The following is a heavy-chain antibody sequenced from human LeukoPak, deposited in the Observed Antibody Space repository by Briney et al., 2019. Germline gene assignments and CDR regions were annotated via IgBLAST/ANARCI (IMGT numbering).Heavy chain of an antibody. CDR3: ARDLAPLPHTYYDFWSGSPNTYGMDV. J-gene: IGHJ6*02. CDR2: ISSSSSYI. Sequence: GGSLRLSCAASGFTFSSYSMNWVRQAPGKGLDWVSSISSSSSYIYYADSVKGRFTISRDNAKNSLYLQMNSLRAEDTAVYYCARDLAPLPHTYYDFWSGSPNTYGMDVWGQGTTVTVSS. CDR1: GFTFSSYS. V-gene: IGHV3-21*01. D-gene: IGHD3-3*01.